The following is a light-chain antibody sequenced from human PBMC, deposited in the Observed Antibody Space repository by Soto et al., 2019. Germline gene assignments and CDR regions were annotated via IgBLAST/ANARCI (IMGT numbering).Light chain of an antibody. CDR3: QQYNSLWT. CDR2: DAS. Sequence: DIQITQSPSSLSSSISDRFTITCQASQDISNYLNWYQQKPGKAPKLLIYDASSLESGVPSRFSGSGSGTESTLTISSLQPDDFATYYCQQYNSLWTFGQGTKVDIK. CDR1: QDISNY. J-gene: IGKJ1*01. V-gene: IGKV1-5*01.